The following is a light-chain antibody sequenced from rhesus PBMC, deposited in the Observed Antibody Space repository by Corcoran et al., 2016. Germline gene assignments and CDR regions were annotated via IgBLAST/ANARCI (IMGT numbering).Light chain of an antibody. CDR1: EHVNNY. V-gene: IGKV1-74*01. Sequence: DIQMTQSPSSLSASVGDRVTITCRASEHVNNYLNWYQHKPGKAPKLLIYNASTLQSGVPSRFSGSGSGTDYTFTISSLQPEAVATYYFQQGYGTPRTFGQGTKVEIK. J-gene: IGKJ1*01. CDR2: NAS. CDR3: QQGYGTPRT.